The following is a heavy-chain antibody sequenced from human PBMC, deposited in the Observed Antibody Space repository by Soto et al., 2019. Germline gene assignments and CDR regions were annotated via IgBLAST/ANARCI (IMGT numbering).Heavy chain of an antibody. V-gene: IGHV3-23*01. D-gene: IGHD6-19*01. J-gene: IGHJ4*02. Sequence: EVQLLESGGGLVQPGGSLRLSCAASGFTFSSFAMSWVLQAPGTGLEWVSGIGSRVDSTYYADSVKGRFTISRDNSKNTLYRQMNRLRAEDTAICYCAKDLIYGYNSGRTFDSWGQGTLVTVSS. CDR1: GFTFSSFA. CDR3: AKDLIYGYNSGRTFDS. CDR2: IGSRVDST.